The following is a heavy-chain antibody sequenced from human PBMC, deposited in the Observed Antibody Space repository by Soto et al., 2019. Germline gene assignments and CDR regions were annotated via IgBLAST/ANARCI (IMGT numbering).Heavy chain of an antibody. CDR1: GYTFTSYG. V-gene: IGHV1-18*01. J-gene: IGHJ5*02. D-gene: IGHD6-19*01. CDR2: ISAYNGNT. CDR3: ARGLYSSGWYGWFDP. Sequence: GASVKVSCKASGYTFTSYGISWVRQAPGQGLEWMGWISAYNGNTNYAQKLQGRVTMTTDTSTSTAYMELRSLRSDDTAVYYCARGLYSSGWYGWFDPWGQGTLVTVSS.